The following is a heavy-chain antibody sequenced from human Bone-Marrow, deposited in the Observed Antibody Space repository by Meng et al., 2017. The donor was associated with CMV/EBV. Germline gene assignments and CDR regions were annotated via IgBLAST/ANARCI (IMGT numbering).Heavy chain of an antibody. CDR3: ARENNWGPDY. CDR1: GYTFTSYV. V-gene: IGHV1-2*02. D-gene: IGHD7-27*01. CDR2: IHPHRGDT. Sequence: ASVKVSCKASGYTFTSYVINWVRQAPGQGLEWMGWIHPHRGDTNYAQQFQGRVTLTRDTSINTGYMELTRLTSDDTAVYYCARENNWGPDYWGQGTLVTVSS. J-gene: IGHJ4*02.